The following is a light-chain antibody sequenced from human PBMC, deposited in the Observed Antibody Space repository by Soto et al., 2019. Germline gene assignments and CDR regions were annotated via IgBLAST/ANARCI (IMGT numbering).Light chain of an antibody. J-gene: IGKJ1*01. V-gene: IGKV4-1*01. CDR3: QQYYSTPPS. CDR2: LAS. Sequence: DIVMTQSPDSLAVSLGERATINSRSSQSVLYNSNDMTYLAWYQQKPGQPPKLLVYLASTRESGVPDRFSGSGSGTYCTLTISSLQADDVAVYACQQYYSTPPSFGQGAKVEL. CDR1: QSVLYNSNDMTY.